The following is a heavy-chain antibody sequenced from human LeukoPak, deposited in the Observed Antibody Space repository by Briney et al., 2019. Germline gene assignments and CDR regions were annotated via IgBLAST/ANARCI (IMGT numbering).Heavy chain of an antibody. CDR1: GGSFSGYY. V-gene: IGHV4-34*01. CDR3: ARENGITGTVDY. J-gene: IGHJ4*02. D-gene: IGHD1-7*01. CDR2: INHSGST. Sequence: SETLSLTCAVYGGSFSGYYWSWIRQPPGKGLDWIGEINHSGSTNYNPSLKSRVTISVDTSKNQFSLKLSSVTAADTAVYYCARENGITGTVDYWGQGTLVTVSS.